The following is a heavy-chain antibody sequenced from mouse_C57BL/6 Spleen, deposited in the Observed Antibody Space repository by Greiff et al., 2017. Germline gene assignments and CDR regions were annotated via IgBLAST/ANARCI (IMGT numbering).Heavy chain of an antibody. CDR2: IRNKANGYTT. D-gene: IGHD2-4*01. V-gene: IGHV7-3*01. Sequence: EVKLVESGGGLVQPGGSLSLSCAASGFTFTDYYMSWVRQPPGKALEWLGFIRNKANGYTTEYSASVKGRFTISRDNSQSILYLQMNALRAEDSATYYCASSRYDYAFAYWGQGTLVTVSA. CDR1: GFTFTDYY. CDR3: ASSRYDYAFAY. J-gene: IGHJ3*01.